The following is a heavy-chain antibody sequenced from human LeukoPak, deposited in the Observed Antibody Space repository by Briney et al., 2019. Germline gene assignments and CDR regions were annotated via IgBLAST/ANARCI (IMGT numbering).Heavy chain of an antibody. CDR2: ISPYNGNT. J-gene: IGHJ4*02. CDR3: ARELQRTRYCDIVNCYYFDY. Sequence: GASVKVSCKASGYTFASYGITWFRQAPGQGLEWMGWISPYNGNTKYAQSFQGRVTMTTDTSTTTAYMELRSLNSDDMAVYYCARELQRTRYCDIVNCYYFDYWGQGTLVTVSS. V-gene: IGHV1-18*03. D-gene: IGHD2/OR15-2a*01. CDR1: GYTFASYG.